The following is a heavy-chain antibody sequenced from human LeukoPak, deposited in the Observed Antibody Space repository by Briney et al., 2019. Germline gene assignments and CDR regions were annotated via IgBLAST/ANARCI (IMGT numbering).Heavy chain of an antibody. J-gene: IGHJ6*02. CDR1: GYTFTGYY. Sequence: ASVKVSCKASGYTFTGYYMHWVRQAPGQGLEWMGWINPNSGGTNYAQKFQGRVTMTRNTSISTAYMELSSLRSEDTAVYYCARFVLIAVEPYYYYGMDVWGQGTTVTVSS. V-gene: IGHV1-2*02. CDR2: INPNSGGT. D-gene: IGHD6-19*01. CDR3: ARFVLIAVEPYYYYGMDV.